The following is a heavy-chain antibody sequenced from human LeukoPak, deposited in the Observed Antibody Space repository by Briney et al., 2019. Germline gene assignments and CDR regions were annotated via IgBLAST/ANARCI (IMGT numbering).Heavy chain of an antibody. J-gene: IGHJ4*02. Sequence: GGSLRLSCAASGFTFSSYAMHWVRQAPGKGLEWVAVISYDGSNKYYADSVKGRFTISRDNSKNTLYLQMNSLRAEDTAVYYCADGSGSYGFDYWGQGILVTVSS. D-gene: IGHD3-10*01. CDR3: ADGSGSYGFDY. CDR2: ISYDGSNK. CDR1: GFTFSSYA. V-gene: IGHV3-30-3*01.